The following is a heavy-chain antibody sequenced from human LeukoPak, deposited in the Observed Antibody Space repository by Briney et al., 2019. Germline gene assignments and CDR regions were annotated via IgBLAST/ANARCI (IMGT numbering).Heavy chain of an antibody. CDR3: ARVFRIAVAGTDAFDI. Sequence: PGGSLRLSCAASGFTFSSYWMHWVRQAPGKGLVWVSRINSDGSNTNYADSVKGRFTISRDNARNTLYLQMNSLRAEDTAVYYCARVFRIAVAGTDAFDIWGQGTMVTVSS. CDR1: GFTFSSYW. V-gene: IGHV3-74*01. D-gene: IGHD6-19*01. J-gene: IGHJ3*02. CDR2: INSDGSNT.